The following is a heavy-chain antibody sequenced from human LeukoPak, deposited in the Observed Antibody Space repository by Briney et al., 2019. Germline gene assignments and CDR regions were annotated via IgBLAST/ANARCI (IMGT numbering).Heavy chain of an antibody. CDR1: GFTFSSYD. Sequence: GGSLRLSCVASGFTFSSYDMHLVRQATAEGLEWVSAIGSAGDTYYAGSVKGRFTISRENAKNSLYLQMNSLRTGDTAVYYCARGNILTGYTYWGQGILVTVSS. CDR2: IGSAGDT. CDR3: ARGNILTGYTY. D-gene: IGHD3-9*01. V-gene: IGHV3-13*01. J-gene: IGHJ4*02.